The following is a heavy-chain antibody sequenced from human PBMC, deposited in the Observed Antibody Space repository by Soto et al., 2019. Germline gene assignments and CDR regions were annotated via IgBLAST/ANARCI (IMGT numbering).Heavy chain of an antibody. V-gene: IGHV1-18*01. J-gene: IGHJ4*02. Sequence: ASVKVSCKASGYTFTSYGISWVRQAPGRGLEWMGWISAYNGNTNYAQKLQGRVTMTTDTSTSTAYMELRSLRSDDTAVYYCASNYGDYVGHDYFDYWGQGTLVTVSS. D-gene: IGHD4-17*01. CDR2: ISAYNGNT. CDR1: GYTFTSYG. CDR3: ASNYGDYVGHDYFDY.